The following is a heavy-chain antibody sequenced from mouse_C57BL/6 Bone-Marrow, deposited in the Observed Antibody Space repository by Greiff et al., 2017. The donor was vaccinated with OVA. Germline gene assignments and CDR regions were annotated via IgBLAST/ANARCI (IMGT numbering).Heavy chain of an antibody. Sequence: VQLKESGPVLVKPGASVKMSCKASGYTFTDYYMNWVKQSHGKSLEWIGVINPYNGGTSYNQKFKGKATLTVDKSSSTAYMELNSLTSEDSAVYYCARERLRKFAYWGQGTLVTVSA. J-gene: IGHJ3*01. V-gene: IGHV1-19*01. CDR2: INPYNGGT. CDR3: ARERLRKFAY. CDR1: GYTFTDYY. D-gene: IGHD2-4*01.